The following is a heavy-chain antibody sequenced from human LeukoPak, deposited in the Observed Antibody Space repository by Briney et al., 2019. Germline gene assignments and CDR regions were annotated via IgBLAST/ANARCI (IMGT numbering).Heavy chain of an antibody. J-gene: IGHJ3*02. D-gene: IGHD2-2*01. Sequence: PSETLSLTCAVYGGSFSGYYWSWIRQPPGKGLEWVGEINHSGSTNYNPSLKSRVTISVDTSKNQFSLKLSSVTAADTAVYYCARVIERGYCSSTSCFDAFDIWGQGTMVTVSS. V-gene: IGHV4-34*01. CDR3: ARVIERGYCSSTSCFDAFDI. CDR2: INHSGST. CDR1: GGSFSGYY.